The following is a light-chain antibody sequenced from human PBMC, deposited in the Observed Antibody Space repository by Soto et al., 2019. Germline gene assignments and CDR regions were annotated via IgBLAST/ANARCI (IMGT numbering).Light chain of an antibody. Sequence: DIVLTQSPGTLSLSPGERATLSCRASQTLSPNYLAWCQQKPGHPPRLLIYGSSKRATGIPDRFSGSGSGTDFTLTISSLQPEDFATYYCLQHNTYPLTFGPGTKVDIK. CDR3: LQHNTYPLT. CDR2: GSS. J-gene: IGKJ3*01. V-gene: IGKV3-20*01. CDR1: QTLSPNY.